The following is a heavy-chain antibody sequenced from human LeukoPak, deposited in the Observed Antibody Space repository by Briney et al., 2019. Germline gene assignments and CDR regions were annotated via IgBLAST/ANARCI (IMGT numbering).Heavy chain of an antibody. CDR2: MNPNSGNT. V-gene: IGHV1-8*01. CDR3: ARGLRDSSGREYFQH. CDR1: GDTLTELS. D-gene: IGHD3-22*01. Sequence: ASVKVSCKLSGDTLTELSMHWVRQAAGQGLEWMGWMNPNSGNTGYAQKFKGRVTMTGNTSINTAYMELSSLRSEDTAVYYCARGLRDSSGREYFQHWGQGTLVTVSS. J-gene: IGHJ1*01.